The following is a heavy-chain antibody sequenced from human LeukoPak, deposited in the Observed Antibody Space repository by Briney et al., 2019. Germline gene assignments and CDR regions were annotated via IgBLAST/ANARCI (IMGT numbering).Heavy chain of an antibody. CDR1: GFTFSSYS. D-gene: IGHD1-26*01. J-gene: IGHJ4*02. Sequence: GGSLRLSCAASGFTFSSYSMNWVRQAPGKGLEWVSSISSSSSYIYYADSVKGRFTTSRDNAKNSLYLQMNSLRAEDTAVYYCARCAAGYSGSYYPFDYWGQGTLVTVSS. CDR3: ARCAAGYSGSYYPFDY. V-gene: IGHV3-21*01. CDR2: ISSSSSYI.